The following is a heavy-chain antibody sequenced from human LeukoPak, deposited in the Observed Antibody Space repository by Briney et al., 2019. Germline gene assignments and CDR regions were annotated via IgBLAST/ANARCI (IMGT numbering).Heavy chain of an antibody. Sequence: GGSLRLSCAASGFTFSSYAMSWVRQAPGKGLEWVSTISGSGGSTYYADSVKGQFTISRDNSKNTLYLQMNSLRAEDTALYYCAKDTVAAVAVPYWGQGTLVTVSS. CDR1: GFTFSSYA. CDR2: ISGSGGST. V-gene: IGHV3-23*01. J-gene: IGHJ4*02. CDR3: AKDTVAAVAVPY. D-gene: IGHD6-19*01.